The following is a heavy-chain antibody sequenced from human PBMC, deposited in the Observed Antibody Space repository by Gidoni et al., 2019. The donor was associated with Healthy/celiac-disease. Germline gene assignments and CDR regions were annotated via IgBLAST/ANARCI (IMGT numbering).Heavy chain of an antibody. Sequence: EVQLVESGGGLVQPGGSLRLSCAASGFTFSSYSMNWVRQAPGKVLKWVSYISSSSSTIYYAYSVKGRFTIARNNAKNSLYLQINSRRDEDTAVYYCARDKLELRAGSNWFDPWGQGTLVTVSS. CDR1: GFTFSSYS. CDR3: ARDKLELRAGSNWFDP. D-gene: IGHD1-7*01. V-gene: IGHV3-48*02. J-gene: IGHJ5*02. CDR2: ISSSSSTI.